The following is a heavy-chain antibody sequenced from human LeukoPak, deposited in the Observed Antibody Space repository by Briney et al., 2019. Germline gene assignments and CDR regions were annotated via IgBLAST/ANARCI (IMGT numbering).Heavy chain of an antibody. V-gene: IGHV1-69*13. CDR1: GGTFSSCA. J-gene: IGHJ4*02. CDR3: ARERFWSGYCFFDY. Sequence: TSVKVSCKASGGTFSSCAISWVRQAPGQGLEWMGGIIPIFGTANYAQKFQGRVTITADESTSTAYMELSSLRSEDTAVYYCARERFWSGYCFFDYWGQGTLVTVSS. D-gene: IGHD3-3*01. CDR2: IIPIFGTA.